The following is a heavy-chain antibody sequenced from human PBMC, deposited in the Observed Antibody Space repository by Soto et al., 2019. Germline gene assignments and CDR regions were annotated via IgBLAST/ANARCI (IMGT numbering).Heavy chain of an antibody. V-gene: IGHV4-34*01. CDR3: AGDSSGYYYY. Sequence: SETLSLTCAVYGGSFSGYYWSWIRQPPGKGLEWIGEINHSGSTNYNPSLKSRVTISVDTSKNQFSLKLSSVTAADMAVYYCAGDSSGYYYYWGQGTLVTVSS. J-gene: IGHJ4*02. CDR1: GGSFSGYY. CDR2: INHSGST. D-gene: IGHD3-22*01.